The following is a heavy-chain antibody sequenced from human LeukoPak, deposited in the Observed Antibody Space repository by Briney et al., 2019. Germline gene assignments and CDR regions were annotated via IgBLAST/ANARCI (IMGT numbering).Heavy chain of an antibody. Sequence: SETLSLTCTVSGGSISSYYWSWIRQPPGKGLEWIGYIYYSGSTNYNPSLKSRVTISVDTSKNQFSLKLSSVTAADTAVYYCARAGGGNSGLLWYFDLWGRGTLVTVSS. J-gene: IGHJ2*01. V-gene: IGHV4-59*01. CDR2: IYYSGST. CDR3: ARAGGGNSGLLWYFDL. CDR1: GGSISSYY. D-gene: IGHD4-23*01.